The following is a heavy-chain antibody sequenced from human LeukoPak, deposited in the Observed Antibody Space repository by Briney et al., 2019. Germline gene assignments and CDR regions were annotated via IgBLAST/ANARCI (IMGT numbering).Heavy chain of an antibody. CDR1: GFTFDDYA. J-gene: IGHJ3*02. V-gene: IGHV3-9*01. D-gene: IGHD1-14*01. CDR2: ISWNSGSI. CDR3: SKDISVNHNGPPHDAFDI. Sequence: GGSLRLSCAAYGFTFDDYAMHWVRQAPGKGLEWVSGISWNSGSIGYADSVKGRFTISRDNAKNSLYLQMNSLRAEYTALYYRSKDISVNHNGPPHDAFDIWGQGTMVTVSS.